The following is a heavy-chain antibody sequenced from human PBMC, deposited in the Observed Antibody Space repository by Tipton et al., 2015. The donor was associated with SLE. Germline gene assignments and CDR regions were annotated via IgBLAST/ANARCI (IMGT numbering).Heavy chain of an antibody. J-gene: IGHJ1*01. CDR2: IFSSGTT. CDR3: AREAGHYYDGTGYGYFQY. V-gene: IGHV4-4*08. D-gene: IGHD3-22*01. Sequence: TLSLTCTVPGGSISTYFWSWIRQPPGKGLEWIGSIFSSGTTNYNPSLKSRVTISVDRSKNQFSLKFNSVTAADTAVYFCAREAGHYYDGTGYGYFQYWGQGTLVTVSS. CDR1: GGSISTYF.